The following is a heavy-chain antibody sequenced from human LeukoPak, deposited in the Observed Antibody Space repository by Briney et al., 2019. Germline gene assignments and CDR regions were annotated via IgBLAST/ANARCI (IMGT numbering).Heavy chain of an antibody. V-gene: IGHV4-61*02. J-gene: IGHJ6*03. CDR3: ARFPGGAEYRHYYYMDV. Sequence: SQTLSLTCTVSGGSISSDSYYWSWIRQPAGKGLGWIGRIYTTGTTNYNPSLKGRVTISIDTSKNQFSLNLSSVTAADTAVYYCARFPGGAEYRHYYYMDVWGKGTTVTVSS. CDR1: GGSISSDSYY. D-gene: IGHD1-14*01. CDR2: IYTTGTT.